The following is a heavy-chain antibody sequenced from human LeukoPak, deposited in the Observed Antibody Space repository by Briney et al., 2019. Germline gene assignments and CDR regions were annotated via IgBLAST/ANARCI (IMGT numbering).Heavy chain of an antibody. D-gene: IGHD6-13*01. CDR3: ATERREQQLVQGGFDY. J-gene: IGHJ4*02. CDR1: GYTLTELS. V-gene: IGHV1-24*01. CDR2: FDPEHGET. Sequence: GASVKVSCKVSGYTLTELSMHWVRQAPGNGLEGMGGFDPEHGETIYAQKFQGRVTMNEDTSTDTDYMELSSLRSEDTAVYYCATERREQQLVQGGFDYWGQGTLVTVSS.